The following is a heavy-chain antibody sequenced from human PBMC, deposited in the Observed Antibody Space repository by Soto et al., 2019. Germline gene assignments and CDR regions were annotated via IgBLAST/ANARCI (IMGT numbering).Heavy chain of an antibody. J-gene: IGHJ5*02. CDR1: GGSISSGGYY. D-gene: IGHD3-10*01. V-gene: IGHV4-31*03. CDR3: AGTLLWFGESWYNWFDP. Sequence: SETLSLTCTVSGGSISSGGYYWSWIRQHPGKGLEWIGYIYYSGSTYYNPSLKSRVTISVDTSKNQFSLKLSSVTAADTAVYYCAGTLLWFGESWYNWFDPWGQGTLVTVSS. CDR2: IYYSGST.